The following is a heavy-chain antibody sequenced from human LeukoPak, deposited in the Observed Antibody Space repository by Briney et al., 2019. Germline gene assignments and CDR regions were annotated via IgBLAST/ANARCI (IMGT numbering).Heavy chain of an antibody. CDR1: GGSISSYY. CDR2: IHTTGRT. J-gene: IGHJ5*02. CDR3: ARAMVRGIVGWAPFELSNWFDP. Sequence: SETLSLTCTVSGGSISSYYWSWIRLPAGKGLEWIGRIHTTGRTKYNPSLKSRVTMSVDTSKNQFSLKLNSVTAADTAVYYCARAMVRGIVGWAPFELSNWFDPWGQGTLVTVSS. D-gene: IGHD3-10*01. V-gene: IGHV4-4*07.